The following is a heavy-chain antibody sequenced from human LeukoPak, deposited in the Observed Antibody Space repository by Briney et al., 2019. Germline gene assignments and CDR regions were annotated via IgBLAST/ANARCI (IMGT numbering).Heavy chain of an antibody. D-gene: IGHD5-18*01. Sequence: QTGGSLTLSCEASGFTFGSHAMYWVRQAPGKGLEWVAGIFGSGGSPHYADPVKGRFTISRDNSRNTVYLQINSLRAEDTAVYYCGKTTVGYSSGQKPAWPVDYWGQGTLVTVSS. CDR3: GKTTVGYSSGQKPAWPVDY. CDR1: GFTFGSHA. CDR2: IFGSGGSP. V-gene: IGHV3-23*01. J-gene: IGHJ4*02.